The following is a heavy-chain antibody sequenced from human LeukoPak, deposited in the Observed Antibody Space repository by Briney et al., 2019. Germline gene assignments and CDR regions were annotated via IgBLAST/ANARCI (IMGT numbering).Heavy chain of an antibody. D-gene: IGHD2-2*01. CDR3: ARVGTCGSTSCYAVY. CDR2: LSSSGSYI. Sequence: GGSLRLSCAASGFTFSTYSMNWVRQAPGKGLDWVSSLSSSGSYIYYADSVKGRFTISRDNAKNSLYLLMNSLRAEDTAVYYCARVGTCGSTSCYAVYWGQGTLVTVSS. CDR1: GFTFSTYS. V-gene: IGHV3-21*01. J-gene: IGHJ4*02.